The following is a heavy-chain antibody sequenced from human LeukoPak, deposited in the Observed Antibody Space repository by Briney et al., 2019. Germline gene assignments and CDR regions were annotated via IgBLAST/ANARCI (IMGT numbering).Heavy chain of an antibody. D-gene: IGHD3-10*01. CDR2: IINSGYST. V-gene: IGHV3-23*01. CDR3: AKPKESYYYYYYMDV. Sequence: GGSLRLSCAASGFTFGNYAMHWVRQAPGKGLEWVSGIINSGYSTYDADSVKGRFTISRDNSKNTLYLQMNSLRAEDTAVYYCAKPKESYYYYYYMDVWGKGTTVTVSS. CDR1: GFTFGNYA. J-gene: IGHJ6*03.